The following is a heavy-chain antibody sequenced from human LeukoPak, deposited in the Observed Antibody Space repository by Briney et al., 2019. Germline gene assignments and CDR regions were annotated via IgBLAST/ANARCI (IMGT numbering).Heavy chain of an antibody. D-gene: IGHD2-15*01. CDR3: ARSVEGYCSGGSCYSYSYYMDV. CDR2: IYYSRST. J-gene: IGHJ6*03. V-gene: IGHV4-59*01. CDR1: GGSISSYY. Sequence: SETLSLTCTVSGGSISSYYWSWIRQPPGKGPEWIGYIYYSRSTNYNPSLKSRVTISVDTSKNQFPLKLSSVTAADTAVYYCARSVEGYCSGGSCYSYSYYMDVWGKGTTVTVSS.